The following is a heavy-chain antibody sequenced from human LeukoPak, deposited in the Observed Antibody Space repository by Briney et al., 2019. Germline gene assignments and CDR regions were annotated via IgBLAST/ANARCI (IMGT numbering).Heavy chain of an antibody. CDR2: IKQDGSEK. J-gene: IGHJ5*02. V-gene: IGHV3-7*01. Sequence: GGSLRLSCAASGFTFSDYWMSWVRQAPGKGLEWVASIKQDGSEKYYVDSVKGRFTTSKDNPKNSLYLQMNSLRAEDTAVYYCARATRGFDPWGQGTLVTVSS. CDR3: ARATRGFDP. CDR1: GFTFSDYW.